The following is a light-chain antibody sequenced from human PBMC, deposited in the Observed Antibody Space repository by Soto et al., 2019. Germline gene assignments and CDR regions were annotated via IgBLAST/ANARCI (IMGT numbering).Light chain of an antibody. CDR3: QQYNSWT. J-gene: IGKJ1*01. CDR2: GAS. CDR1: QSVSSN. V-gene: IGKV3-15*01. Sequence: EIVMTQSPATLSVSPGERATLSCRASQSVSSNLAWYQQKPGQAPRLLIYGASTRATGIPARFSGSGSGTEFTLTISSLQSEDFATYYCQQYNSWTFGQGTKV.